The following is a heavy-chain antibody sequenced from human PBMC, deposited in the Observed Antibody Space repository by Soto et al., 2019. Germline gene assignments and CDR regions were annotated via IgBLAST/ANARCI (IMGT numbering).Heavy chain of an antibody. CDR3: ARATGADKEDY. D-gene: IGHD3-10*01. CDR1: GLIFSSYW. J-gene: IGHJ4*02. CDR2: MNEYGSER. V-gene: IGHV3-7*04. Sequence: CAASGLIFSSYWMSWLRQAPGKGLEWVASMNEYGSERYYVDSVKGRFTISRDNAKNSLYLQMNSLRAEDTAVYYCARATGADKEDYWGQGTLVTVSS.